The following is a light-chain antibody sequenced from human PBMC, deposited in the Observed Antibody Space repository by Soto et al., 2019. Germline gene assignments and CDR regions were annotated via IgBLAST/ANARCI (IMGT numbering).Light chain of an antibody. J-gene: IGLJ2*01. CDR1: SSDVGGYNY. CDR2: EVS. V-gene: IGLV2-8*01. Sequence: QSALTQPPSASGSPGQSVTISCTGTSSDVGGYNYVSWYQQHPGKAPKLIIYEVSKRPSGVPDRFSGSNSSNTASLTVSGLQADDEAYYYCSSHSGSINVAFGGGTKLTVL. CDR3: SSHSGSINVA.